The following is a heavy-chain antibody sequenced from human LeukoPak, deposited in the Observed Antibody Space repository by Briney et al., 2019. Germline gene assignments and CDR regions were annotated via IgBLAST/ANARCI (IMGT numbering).Heavy chain of an antibody. CDR3: TRTDTAMSRRFESYFDY. V-gene: IGHV3-49*04. CDR1: GFTFGDYA. Sequence: PGGSLRLSCTASGFTFGDYAMSWVRQAPGKGLEWVGFIRSKAYGGTTEYAASVKGRFTISRDDSKSIAYLQMNSLKTEDTAVYYCTRTDTAMSRRFESYFDYWGQGTLVTVSS. CDR2: IRSKAYGGTT. D-gene: IGHD5-18*01. J-gene: IGHJ4*02.